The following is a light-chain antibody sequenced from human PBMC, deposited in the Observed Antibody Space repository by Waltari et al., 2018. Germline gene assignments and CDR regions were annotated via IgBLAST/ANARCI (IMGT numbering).Light chain of an antibody. V-gene: IGKV3D-15*01. CDR1: KNIVTD. CDR3: QQSRRWPQRT. J-gene: IGKJ2*01. CDR2: FAN. Sequence: EIVMTQFPVTVSVSPGEAIPLPDTASKNIVTDLAWYRQKPGQPPRLLIYFANSRATGVPARISGSGAGTDFTLSISSLESEDFAFYYCQQSRRWPQRTFGQGTKLEI.